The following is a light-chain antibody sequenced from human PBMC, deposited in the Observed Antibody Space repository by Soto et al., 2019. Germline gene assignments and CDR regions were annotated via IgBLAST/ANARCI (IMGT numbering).Light chain of an antibody. CDR2: EVN. V-gene: IGLV2-14*01. CDR1: SSDVGTYNY. J-gene: IGLJ3*02. CDR3: SSYTNSATLVV. Sequence: QSVLTQPASVSGSPGQSITISCTGTSSDVGTYNYVSWYQQYPGKAPKVILYEVNNRPSGVSNRFSGSKSGNKASLTISGLQAEDEAHYYCSSYTNSATLVVFGGGTQLTVL.